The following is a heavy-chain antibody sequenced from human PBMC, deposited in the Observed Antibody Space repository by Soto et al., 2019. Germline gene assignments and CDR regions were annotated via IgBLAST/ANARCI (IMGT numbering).Heavy chain of an antibody. Sequence: GGSLRLSCAASGFTFSSYGMHWVRQAPGKGLEWVAVISYDGSNKYYADSVKGRFTISRDNSKNTLYLQMNSLRAEDTAVYYCAKVRWYSGSFLYNWFDPWGQGTLVTVSS. CDR1: GFTFSSYG. CDR2: ISYDGSNK. CDR3: AKVRWYSGSFLYNWFDP. J-gene: IGHJ5*02. D-gene: IGHD1-26*01. V-gene: IGHV3-30*18.